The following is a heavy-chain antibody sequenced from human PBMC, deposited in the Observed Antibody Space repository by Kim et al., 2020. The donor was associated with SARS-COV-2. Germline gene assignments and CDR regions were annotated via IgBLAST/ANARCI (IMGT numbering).Heavy chain of an antibody. Sequence: SETLSLTCTVSGVSVTSTNYYWNWIRQPPGKGLESIGYIYYSGITNYSSSLKSRATISLDTSNNQFSLKLSSVTAAATAAYYCARGQLRYSLDYWGQGT. J-gene: IGHJ4*02. CDR3: ARGQLRYSLDY. CDR1: GVSVTSTNYY. V-gene: IGHV4-61*01. D-gene: IGHD3-9*01. CDR2: IYYSGIT.